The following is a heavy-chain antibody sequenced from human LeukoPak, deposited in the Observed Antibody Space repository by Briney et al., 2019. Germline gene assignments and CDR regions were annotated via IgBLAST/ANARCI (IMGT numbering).Heavy chain of an antibody. CDR1: GFTVSSSY. CDR3: ATLARRVTAILDF. V-gene: IGHV3-66*01. CDR2: IYRGGST. D-gene: IGHD2-21*02. J-gene: IGHJ4*02. Sequence: GGSLRLSCAASGFTVSSSYMSWVRQAPGKGLEWVSVIYRGGSTYYADSVKGRFTISRDNSKNTVYLQVNSLRAEDTAVYYCATLARRVTAILDFWGQGTLVTVSS.